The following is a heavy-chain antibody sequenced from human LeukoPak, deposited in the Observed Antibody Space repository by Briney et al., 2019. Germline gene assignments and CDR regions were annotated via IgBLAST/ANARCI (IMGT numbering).Heavy chain of an antibody. Sequence: PGGSLRLSCAASGFTFSNYWMTWVRQAPGKGLEWVANIQETGSGKYYVDSLRGRFIISRDNAKNSLYLQLNSLRVEDTAVYYCVRGHWSDYWGQGTLVTVSS. J-gene: IGHJ4*02. CDR3: VRGHWSDY. D-gene: IGHD2-8*02. CDR1: GFTFSNYW. V-gene: IGHV3-7*01. CDR2: IQETGSGK.